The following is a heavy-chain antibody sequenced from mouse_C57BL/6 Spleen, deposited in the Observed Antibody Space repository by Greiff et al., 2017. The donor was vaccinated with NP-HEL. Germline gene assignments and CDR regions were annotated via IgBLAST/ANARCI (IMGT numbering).Heavy chain of an antibody. V-gene: IGHV1-50*01. J-gene: IGHJ2*01. CDR2: IDPSDSYT. CDR3: ARRDYEGY. D-gene: IGHD2-4*01. CDR1: GYTFTSYW. Sequence: VQLQQSGAELVKPGASVKLSCKASGYTFTSYWMQWVKQRPGQGFEWIGEIDPSDSYTNYNQKFKGKATLTVDTSSSTAYMQLSSLTSEDSAVYYCARRDYEGYWGQGTTLTVSS.